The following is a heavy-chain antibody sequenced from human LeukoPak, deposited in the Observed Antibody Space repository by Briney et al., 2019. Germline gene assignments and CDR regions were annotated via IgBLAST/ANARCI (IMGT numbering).Heavy chain of an antibody. J-gene: IGHJ4*02. Sequence: PGRSLRLSCAPSGFTFSGYGMHWFRQAPGKGLDWVAVISFDGSDKYYADSVKGRFTISRDNSKSTLYLQMNSLRTEDTAVYHCARTYYDFWSGQDWGQGTLVTVSS. V-gene: IGHV3-30*03. CDR2: ISFDGSDK. CDR1: GFTFSGYG. D-gene: IGHD3-3*01. CDR3: ARTYYDFWSGQD.